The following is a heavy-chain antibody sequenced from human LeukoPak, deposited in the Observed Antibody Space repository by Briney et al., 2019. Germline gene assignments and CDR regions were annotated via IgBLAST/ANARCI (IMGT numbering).Heavy chain of an antibody. Sequence: SVKVSCKASGGTFSSYSISWVRQAPGQGLEWMGRIIPIFGTANYAQKFQGRVTITTDESTSTAYMELSSLRSEDTAVYYCAPAPITMVRGVITSDAFDIWGQGTMVTVSS. V-gene: IGHV1-69*05. CDR2: IIPIFGTA. CDR1: GGTFSSYS. J-gene: IGHJ3*02. CDR3: APAPITMVRGVITSDAFDI. D-gene: IGHD3-10*01.